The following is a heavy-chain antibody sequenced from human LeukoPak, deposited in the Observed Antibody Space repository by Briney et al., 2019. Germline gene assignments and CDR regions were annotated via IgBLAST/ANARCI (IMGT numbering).Heavy chain of an antibody. Sequence: ASVKVSCKASGYTFTAYAMIWVRQAPGQGLEWMGWINTNTGNPTYAQGLTGRFVFSLDTSVSTAYPQISSLKAEDTAVYYCARDRGRRGFDPWGQGTLVTVSS. CDR2: INTNTGNP. J-gene: IGHJ5*02. D-gene: IGHD1-1*01. CDR3: ARDRGRRGFDP. V-gene: IGHV7-4-1*02. CDR1: GYTFTAYA.